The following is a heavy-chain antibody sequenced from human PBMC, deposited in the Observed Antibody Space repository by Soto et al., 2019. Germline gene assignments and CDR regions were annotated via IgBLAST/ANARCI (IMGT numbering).Heavy chain of an antibody. D-gene: IGHD2-2*01. CDR2: VQGKTEGGTT. J-gene: IGHJ4*02. CDR1: GLTFRNVW. Sequence: EVQLVESGGSLVKPGESVRLSCEVSGLTFRNVWMSWVRQAPGKGLEWVGRVQGKTEGGTTDYAAPVKGRFIISRDDSKNTLYVQMNSLKTDDTAVYYCAAGTGRTDFDYWGQGTLVTVSS. V-gene: IGHV3-15*01. CDR3: AAGTGRTDFDY.